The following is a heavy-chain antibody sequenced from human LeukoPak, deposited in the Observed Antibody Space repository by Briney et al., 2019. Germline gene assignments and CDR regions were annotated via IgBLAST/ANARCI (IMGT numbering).Heavy chain of an antibody. J-gene: IGHJ6*02. D-gene: IGHD3-22*01. CDR2: MNPNSGNT. CDR3: ARAYGNYDSSDYYYYGMDV. Sequence: ASVNVSCKASGYTLTRYDINWVRQATGQGLEWMGWMNPNSGNTGYAQKFQGRVTMTRNTSISTANMELSSLRSEDTAVYYCARAYGNYDSSDYYYYGMDVWGQGTTVTVSS. V-gene: IGHV1-8*01. CDR1: GYTLTRYD.